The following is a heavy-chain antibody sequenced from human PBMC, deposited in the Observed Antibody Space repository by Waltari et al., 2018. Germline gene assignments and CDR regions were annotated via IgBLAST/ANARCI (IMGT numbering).Heavy chain of an antibody. D-gene: IGHD2-2*02. V-gene: IGHV3-30-3*01. J-gene: IGHJ4*02. CDR2: ISYEGSNK. Sequence: QVQLVESGGGVVQPGRSLRLSCAASGFTFSSYAMHWVRQAPGKGREWVAVISYEGSNKYYADSVKGRFTISRDNSKNTLYLQMNSLRAEDTAVYYCARLGYCSSTSCYTGGAFDYWGQGTLVTVSS. CDR1: GFTFSSYA. CDR3: ARLGYCSSTSCYTGGAFDY.